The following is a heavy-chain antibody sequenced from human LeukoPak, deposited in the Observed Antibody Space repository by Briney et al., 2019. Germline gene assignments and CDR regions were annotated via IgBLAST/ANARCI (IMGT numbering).Heavy chain of an antibody. Sequence: ASVKVSCKASGYTFTGYYMHWVRQAPGQGLEWMGRINPNSGGTNYAQKFQGRVTMTRDTSISTAYMELSRLRSDDTAVYHCARDGGGGGIADYWGQGTLVTVSS. CDR2: INPNSGGT. CDR1: GYTFTGYY. J-gene: IGHJ4*02. D-gene: IGHD2-21*01. V-gene: IGHV1-2*06. CDR3: ARDGGGGGIADY.